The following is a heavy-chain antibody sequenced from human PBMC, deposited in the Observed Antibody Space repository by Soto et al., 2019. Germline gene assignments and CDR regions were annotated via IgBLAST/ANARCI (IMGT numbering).Heavy chain of an antibody. D-gene: IGHD3-10*01. CDR3: AGSGSYRYYGMDV. J-gene: IGHJ6*02. CDR2: INSDGSST. Sequence: EVQLVESGGGLVQPGGSLRLSCAASGFTFSSYWMHWVRQAPGKGLVWVSRINSDGSSTSYADSVKGRFTISRDNAKNTLYLQMNSLRAEDPAVYYCAGSGSYRYYGMDVWGQGASVTVSS. V-gene: IGHV3-74*01. CDR1: GFTFSSYW.